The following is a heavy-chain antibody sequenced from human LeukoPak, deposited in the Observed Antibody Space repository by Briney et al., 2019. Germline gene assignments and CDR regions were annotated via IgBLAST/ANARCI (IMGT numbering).Heavy chain of an antibody. CDR3: AREGYGDHDY. V-gene: IGHV3-23*01. CDR1: GFTFSSYA. D-gene: IGHD4-17*01. Sequence: PGGTLRLSCAASGFTFSSYAMSWVRQAPGKGLEWVSAISGSGSSTYYAGSVKGRFTISRDNAKNSLYLQMNSLRAEDTAVYYCAREGYGDHDYWGQGTLVTVSS. CDR2: ISGSGSST. J-gene: IGHJ4*02.